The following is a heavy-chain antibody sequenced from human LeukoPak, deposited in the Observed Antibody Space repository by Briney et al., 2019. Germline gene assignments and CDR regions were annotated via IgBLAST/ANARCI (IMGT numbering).Heavy chain of an antibody. CDR1: GFTFNNYA. V-gene: IGHV3-30*18. J-gene: IGHJ4*02. CDR3: AKDPLRYQLLTGIDY. CDR2: ISYDGYNR. Sequence: GGSLRLSCAASGFTFNNYAMHWVRQAPGKGLEWVAIISYDGYNRYYADSVKGRVTISRDNSKDTLSLELSSLKIEDTAIYYCAKDPLRYQLLTGIDYWGQGTLVTVSS. D-gene: IGHD2-2*01.